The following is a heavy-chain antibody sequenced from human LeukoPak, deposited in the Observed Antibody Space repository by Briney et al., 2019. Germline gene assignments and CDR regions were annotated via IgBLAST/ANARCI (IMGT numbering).Heavy chain of an antibody. CDR1: GFTLSIYA. Sequence: GGSLRLSCAASGFTLSIYAMSWVRQAPGKGVEGVGGICGVDGSTYKARSVRGRFTISRDISKNTLSLKMNRLRAEDRAGYYCAKVGRLTDFDYWGQGTLVSVSS. CDR3: AKVGRLTDFDY. J-gene: IGHJ4*02. V-gene: IGHV3-23*01. D-gene: IGHD7-27*01. CDR2: ICGVDGST.